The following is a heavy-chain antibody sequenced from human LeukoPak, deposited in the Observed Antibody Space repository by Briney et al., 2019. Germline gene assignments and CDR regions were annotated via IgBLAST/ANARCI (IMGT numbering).Heavy chain of an antibody. J-gene: IGHJ3*02. V-gene: IGHV4-39*01. Sequence: KSSETLSLTCTVSGGSISSSNYYWGWIRQPPGKGLEWIGSIYYSGSTYYNPSLKSRVTISVDTSKNQFSLKLSSVTAADTAVYYCARQVVVRDAFDIWGQGTMVTVSS. CDR1: GGSISSSNYY. CDR3: ARQVVVRDAFDI. D-gene: IGHD3-22*01. CDR2: IYYSGST.